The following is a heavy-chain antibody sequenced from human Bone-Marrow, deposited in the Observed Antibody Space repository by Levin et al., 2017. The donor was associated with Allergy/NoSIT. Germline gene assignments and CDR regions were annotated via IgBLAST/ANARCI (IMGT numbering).Heavy chain of an antibody. Sequence: TGGSLRLSCAASGFTFSSYEMNWVRQAPGKGLEWVSYISSSGSTIYYADSVKGRFTISRDNAKNSLYLQMNSLRAEDTAVYYCARPPYYDFWSGYPYYYYYYYMDVWGKGTTVTVSS. CDR3: ARPPYYDFWSGYPYYYYYYYMDV. CDR2: ISSSGSTI. D-gene: IGHD3-3*01. CDR1: GFTFSSYE. J-gene: IGHJ6*03. V-gene: IGHV3-48*03.